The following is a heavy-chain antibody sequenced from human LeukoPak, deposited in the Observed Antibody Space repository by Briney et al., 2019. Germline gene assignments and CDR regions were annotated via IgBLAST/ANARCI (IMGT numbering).Heavy chain of an antibody. V-gene: IGHV4-39*07. CDR1: GDSITSGSYY. D-gene: IGHD3-22*01. CDR3: ARDSGFWLY. CDR2: IYSDGDT. J-gene: IGHJ4*02. Sequence: SETLSLTCTVSGDSITSGSYYWGWIRQTPGQRLEWIGNIYSDGDTSFNPSLKSRITMSVDTSKNQFSLRLNSVTAADTAVYFCARDSGFWLYWGQGILVSVSS.